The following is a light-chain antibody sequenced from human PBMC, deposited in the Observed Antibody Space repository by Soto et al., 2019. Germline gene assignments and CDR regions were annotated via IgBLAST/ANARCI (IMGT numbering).Light chain of an antibody. J-gene: IGKJ1*01. CDR3: QQYGSSPRT. CDR1: QSVSSSY. Sequence: EIVLAQSPGTLSLSPGEVATLSCRASQSVSSSYLAWYQQKPGQAPRLLIYGASSRATGIPDRFSGSGSGTDFTLTISRLEPEDFAVYYCQQYGSSPRTCGQGTKGDI. V-gene: IGKV3-20*01. CDR2: GAS.